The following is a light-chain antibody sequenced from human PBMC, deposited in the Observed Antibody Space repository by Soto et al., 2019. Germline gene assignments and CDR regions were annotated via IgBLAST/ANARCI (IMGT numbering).Light chain of an antibody. CDR1: QSVSTN. V-gene: IGKV3-15*01. J-gene: IGKJ4*01. Sequence: EIVMTQSPAILSVSPGERATLSCRASQSVSTNLAWFQQKPGQTPRLLFNGASTRATGIPARFTGSGSGTEFILTISSLQSEDFAVYYCQQYNSWPLTFGGGTKVDIK. CDR2: GAS. CDR3: QQYNSWPLT.